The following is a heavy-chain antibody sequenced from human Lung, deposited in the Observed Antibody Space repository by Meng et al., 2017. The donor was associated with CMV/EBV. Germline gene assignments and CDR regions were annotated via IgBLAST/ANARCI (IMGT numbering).Heavy chain of an antibody. CDR3: AREGTMVRGVYYYYYGMDV. J-gene: IGHJ6*02. CDR1: GGSISSSSYY. Sequence: SETLSLXCTVSGGSISSSSYYWGWIRQPPGRGLEWIGTIYYSGSTYYNPSLKSRVTISLDTSKNQFSLKLSSVTAADTAVYYCAREGTMVRGVYYYYYGMDVWGQGTXVNGAS. D-gene: IGHD3-10*01. V-gene: IGHV4-39*07. CDR2: IYYSGST.